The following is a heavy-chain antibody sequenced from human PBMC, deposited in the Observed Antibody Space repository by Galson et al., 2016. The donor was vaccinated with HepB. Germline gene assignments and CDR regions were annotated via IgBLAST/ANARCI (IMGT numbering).Heavy chain of an antibody. CDR2: ISHSGNT. CDR3: AVSSGWYRLDY. Sequence: ETLSLTCAVSGGSISSSNWWSWVRQAPGEGLEWIGEISHSGNTKYNPSLKRRVAISVDTSKNQFSLKLTPLTPADTAVYYCAVSSGWYRLDYWGQGTLVSVSS. CDR1: GGSISSSNW. D-gene: IGHD6-19*01. V-gene: IGHV4-4*02. J-gene: IGHJ4*02.